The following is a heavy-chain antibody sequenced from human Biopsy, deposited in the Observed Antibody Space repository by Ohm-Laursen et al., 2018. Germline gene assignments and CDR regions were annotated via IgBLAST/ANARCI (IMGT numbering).Heavy chain of an antibody. CDR1: GFTFSNSV. V-gene: IGHV1-58*01. D-gene: IGHD1-26*01. CDR3: AAEVGVTVDVGF. CDR2: IVVGSGYA. J-gene: IGHJ4*02. Sequence: ASVKVSCKASGFTFSNSVVQWVQQARGQRLEWIGWIVVGSGYAVYAQNFQERVTITRDLSTSTANMELSSLRSDDTAVYYCAAEVGVTVDVGFWGQGTLVTVSS.